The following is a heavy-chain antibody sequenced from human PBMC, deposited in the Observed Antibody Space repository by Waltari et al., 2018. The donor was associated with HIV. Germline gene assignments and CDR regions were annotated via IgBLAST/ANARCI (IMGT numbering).Heavy chain of an antibody. V-gene: IGHV7-4-1*02. Sequence: QVQLVQSGSELKDPGASVKVSCKASGYTFTKYAFNWVRQAPGQGLEWVGWINTKTGNPMYAQGFTGRFVFSLDTSVTTAYLEISSIRAEDTAVYYCARASEGNNYFDNWGQGTLVTVSS. CDR3: ARASEGNNYFDN. CDR1: GYTFTKYA. CDR2: INTKTGNP. J-gene: IGHJ4*01.